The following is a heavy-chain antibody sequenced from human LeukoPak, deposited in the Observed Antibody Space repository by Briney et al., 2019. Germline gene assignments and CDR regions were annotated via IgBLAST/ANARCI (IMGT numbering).Heavy chain of an antibody. J-gene: IGHJ4*01. V-gene: IGHV4-34*01. CDR2: INHSGST. CDR1: GGPFSDYY. D-gene: IGHD5-24*01. Sequence: SETLSLTCSVYGGPFSDYYWSWIRQPPGKGLEWIGKINHSGSTNYSPSLKSRVTISIDTSKNQFSLKLNSMTAADTAVYYCARGEGARDGYNYAGPFYFDYWGHGTLVTVSS. CDR3: ARGEGARDGYNYAGPFYFDY.